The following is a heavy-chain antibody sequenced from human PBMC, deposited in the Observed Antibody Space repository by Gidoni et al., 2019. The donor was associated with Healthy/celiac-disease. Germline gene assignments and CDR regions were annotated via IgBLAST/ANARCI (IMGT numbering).Heavy chain of an antibody. D-gene: IGHD5-18*01. CDR1: GFSLSTSGVG. V-gene: IGHV2-5*01. CDR3: AHSRILLWSLYNWFDP. CDR2: IYWNDDK. Sequence: QITLKESGPTLVQPTQTLTLTCTFSGFSLSTSGVGVGWIRQPPGKALEWLALIYWNDDKRYSPSLKSRLTITKDTSKNQVVLTMTNMDPVDTATYYCAHSRILLWSLYNWFDPWGQGTLVTVSS. J-gene: IGHJ5*02.